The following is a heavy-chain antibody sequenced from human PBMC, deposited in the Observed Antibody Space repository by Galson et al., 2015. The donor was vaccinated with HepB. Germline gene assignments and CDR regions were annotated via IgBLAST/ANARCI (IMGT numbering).Heavy chain of an antibody. CDR1: GFTFSSYS. V-gene: IGHV3-48*01. D-gene: IGHD5-18*01. J-gene: IGHJ4*02. Sequence: SLRLSCAASGFTFSSYSMNWVRQAPGKGLEWVSYISSSSSTIYYADSVKGRFTISRDNAKNSLYLQMNSLRAEDTAVYYCASEPTAMVDYWGQGTLVTVSS. CDR3: ASEPTAMVDY. CDR2: ISSSSSTI.